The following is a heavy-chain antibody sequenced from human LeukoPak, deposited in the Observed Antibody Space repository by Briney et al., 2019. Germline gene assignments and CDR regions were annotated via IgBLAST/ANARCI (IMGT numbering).Heavy chain of an antibody. CDR3: ARDPLSRSGYPAYFDY. CDR2: IIPIFGTA. CDR1: GGTFSSYA. D-gene: IGHD3-3*01. J-gene: IGHJ4*02. Sequence: GASVKVSCKASGGTFSSYAISWVRQAPGQGLEWMGGIIPIFGTANYAQKFQGRVTITTDESTSTAYMELSSLRSEDTAVYYCARDPLSRSGYPAYFDYWGQGTLVTVSS. V-gene: IGHV1-69*05.